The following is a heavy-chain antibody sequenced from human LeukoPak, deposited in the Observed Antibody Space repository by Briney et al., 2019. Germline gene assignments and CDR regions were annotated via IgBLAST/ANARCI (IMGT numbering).Heavy chain of an antibody. Sequence: SETLSLTCTVSGGSISSSSYYWGWIRQPPGKGLEWIGSIYYSGSTYYNPSLKSRVTISVDTSKNQFSLKLSSVTAADTAVYYCARQLGVVNTNHFGYWGQGTLATVSS. V-gene: IGHV4-39*01. D-gene: IGHD2-21*01. J-gene: IGHJ4*02. CDR2: IYYSGST. CDR3: ARQLGVVNTNHFGY. CDR1: GGSISSSSYY.